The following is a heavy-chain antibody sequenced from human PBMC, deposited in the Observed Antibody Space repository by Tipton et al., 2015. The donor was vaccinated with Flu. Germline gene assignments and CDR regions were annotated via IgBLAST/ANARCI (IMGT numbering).Heavy chain of an antibody. Sequence: SLRLSCAASGFTFDAYAMYWVRQAPGKGLERVSGSSWNSVNIDYVDSVRGRFTISRDNAKNSLYLQMNSLRVEDTALYYCAKAIDYGPSYYFDYWGQGTLVTASS. CDR2: SSWNSVNI. J-gene: IGHJ4*02. CDR1: GFTFDAYA. V-gene: IGHV3-9*01. CDR3: AKAIDYGPSYYFDY. D-gene: IGHD4-17*01.